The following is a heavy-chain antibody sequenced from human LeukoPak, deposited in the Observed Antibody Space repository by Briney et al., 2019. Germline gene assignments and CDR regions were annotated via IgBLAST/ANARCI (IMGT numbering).Heavy chain of an antibody. CDR1: GYTFPDYG. CDR3: ARDQNIAGRPDY. J-gene: IGHJ4*02. D-gene: IGHD6-6*01. V-gene: IGHV1-18*01. CDR2: ISGYNGHT. Sequence: ASVRVSFKASGYTFPDYGISWVRQAPGQGLEWVRWISGYNGHTNYAQKFQGRVTMTTDTYTSTVYMELRTLRSDDTAVYYCARDQNIAGRPDYWGQGTLVTVSS.